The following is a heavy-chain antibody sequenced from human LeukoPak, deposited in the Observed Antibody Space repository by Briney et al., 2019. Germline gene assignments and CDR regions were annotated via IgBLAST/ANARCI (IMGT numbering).Heavy chain of an antibody. CDR1: GFTFSDYY. D-gene: IGHD6-19*01. J-gene: IGHJ4*02. CDR3: ARVSIWAAGPSL. Sequence: GGSLRLSCAASGFTFSDYYMSWIRQAPGKGLEWVSYVSSSGSTTYYADSVKGRFTISRDNAKNSLYLQMNSLRAEDTAVYYCARVSIWAAGPSLWGQGTLVTVSS. CDR2: VSSSGSTT. V-gene: IGHV3-11*04.